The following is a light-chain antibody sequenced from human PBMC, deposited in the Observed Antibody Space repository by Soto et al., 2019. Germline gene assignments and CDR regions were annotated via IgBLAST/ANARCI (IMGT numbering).Light chain of an antibody. Sequence: DIVMTQSPDSLAVSLGERATINCKSSQSVLHSSNNKNYLTWYQQKPGQPPKLLIYWASTRESGVPDRFGGSGSGTDFTLTISSLQAEDVAVYYCQQYYSTPFTFGPGTKVDIK. CDR3: QQYYSTPFT. CDR2: WAS. J-gene: IGKJ3*01. CDR1: QSVLHSSNNKNY. V-gene: IGKV4-1*01.